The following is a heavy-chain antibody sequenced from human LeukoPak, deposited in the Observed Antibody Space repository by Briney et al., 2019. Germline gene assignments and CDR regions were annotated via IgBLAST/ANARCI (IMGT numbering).Heavy chain of an antibody. J-gene: IGHJ4*02. CDR1: GYTFTGAY. V-gene: IGHV1-2*02. D-gene: IGHD2/OR15-2a*01. CDR2: ISPKSGGT. CDR3: ARDVRGSDVHDYYYFDY. Sequence: ASVKVSCKASGYTFTGAYLHWVRQAPGRGFEWMGWISPKSGGTKYAPNFQGGVTMTTDTSISTAYLEVSSLKSDDTAVYYCARDVRGSDVHDYYYFDYWGQGTLVTVSS.